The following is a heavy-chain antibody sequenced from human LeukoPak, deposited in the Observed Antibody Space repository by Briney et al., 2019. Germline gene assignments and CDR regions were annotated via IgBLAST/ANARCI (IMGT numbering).Heavy chain of an antibody. D-gene: IGHD3-9*01. J-gene: IGHJ4*02. CDR2: ISYDGSNK. V-gene: IGHV3-30*04. CDR1: GFTFSSYA. Sequence: GGSLRLSCAASGFTFSSYAMHWVRQAPGKGLEWVAVISYDGSNKYYADSVKGRFTISRDNSKNTLYLQMNSLRAEDTAVYYCARDLETYYDILTGYYPYYWGQGTLVTVSS. CDR3: ARDLETYYDILTGYYPYY.